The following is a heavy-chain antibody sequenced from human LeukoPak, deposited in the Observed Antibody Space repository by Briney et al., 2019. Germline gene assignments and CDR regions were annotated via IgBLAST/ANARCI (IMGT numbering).Heavy chain of an antibody. Sequence: PSETLSLTCTVSGGSISSYYWSWIRQPPGKGLEWIGYIYYSGSTNYNPSLKSRVTISVDTSKNQFSLKLISVTAADTAVYYCARAHFWSGYYYYYYMDVWGKGTTVTVSS. D-gene: IGHD3-3*02. CDR2: IYYSGST. CDR3: ARAHFWSGYYYYYYMDV. V-gene: IGHV4-59*01. J-gene: IGHJ6*03. CDR1: GGSISSYY.